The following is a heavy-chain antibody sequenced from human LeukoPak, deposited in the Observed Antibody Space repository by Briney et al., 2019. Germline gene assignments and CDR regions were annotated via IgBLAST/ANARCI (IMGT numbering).Heavy chain of an antibody. Sequence: PSETLSLTCAVSGYSISSSYYWGWLRQPPGKGLEWIGSIYHSWSTYYNPSLKSLVTILVDTSKNQFSLKLSSVTAADTAVYYCARIYLGRWYFDLWGRGTLVTVSS. CDR2: IYHSWST. J-gene: IGHJ2*01. D-gene: IGHD3-16*01. V-gene: IGHV4-38-2*01. CDR1: GYSISSSYY. CDR3: ARIYLGRWYFDL.